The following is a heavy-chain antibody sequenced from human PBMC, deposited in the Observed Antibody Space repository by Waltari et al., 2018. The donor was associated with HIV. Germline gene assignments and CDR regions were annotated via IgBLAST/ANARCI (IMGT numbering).Heavy chain of an antibody. CDR3: ARDYRGIIIVGATAWFDP. D-gene: IGHD1-26*01. V-gene: IGHV4-39*07. CDR1: GGPIRSSSYY. Sequence: QLQLQESGPGLVKPSETLSLTCTVSGGPIRSSSYYWGWIRQPPGKGLEWIGSIYYSGSTYYNPSLKSRVTISVDTSKNQFSLKLSSVTAADTAVYYCARDYRGIIIVGATAWFDPWGQGTLVTVSS. CDR2: IYYSGST. J-gene: IGHJ5*02.